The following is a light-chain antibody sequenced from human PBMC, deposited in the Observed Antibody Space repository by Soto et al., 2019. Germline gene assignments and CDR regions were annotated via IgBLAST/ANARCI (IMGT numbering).Light chain of an antibody. CDR3: HQYNTWPRA. CDR1: QSVSNN. Sequence: EIVMTQSPATLSVSPGERATLSCRASQSVSNNLAWYQQKPGQAPRLLIYGASTRATGIPARFSGSGSGTEFTLTVSSLQSGDFAVYYCHQYNTWPRAFGQGTKVEIK. J-gene: IGKJ1*01. V-gene: IGKV3-15*01. CDR2: GAS.